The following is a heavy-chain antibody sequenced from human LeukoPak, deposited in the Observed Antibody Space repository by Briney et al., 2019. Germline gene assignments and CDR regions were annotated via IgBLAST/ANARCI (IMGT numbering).Heavy chain of an antibody. CDR1: GYSISSGYY. D-gene: IGHD3-3*01. CDR3: ARDFSGSYYDFWSGYRLGYYYYYMDV. V-gene: IGHV4-38-2*02. J-gene: IGHJ6*03. Sequence: PSETLSLTCNVSGYSISSGYYWGWIRQPPGKGLEWIGSIHHGGSTYYNPSLKSRITISVDTSKNQFSLKLSSVTAADTAVYYCARDFSGSYYDFWSGYRLGYYYYYMDVWGKGTTVTVSS. CDR2: IHHGGST.